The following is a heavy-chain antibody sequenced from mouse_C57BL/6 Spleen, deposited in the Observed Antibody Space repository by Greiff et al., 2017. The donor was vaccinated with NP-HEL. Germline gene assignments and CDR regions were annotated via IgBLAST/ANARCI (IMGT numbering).Heavy chain of an antibody. CDR3: ARHEESGTGYFDY. V-gene: IGHV5-9*01. CDR2: ISGGGGNT. J-gene: IGHJ2*01. Sequence: EVHLVESGGGLVKPGGSLKLSCAASGFTFSSYTMSWVRQTPEKRLEWVATISGGGGNTYYPDSVKGRFTISRDNAKNTLYLQMSSRRSEDTALYYCARHEESGTGYFDYWGQGTTLTVSS. D-gene: IGHD3-3*01. CDR1: GFTFSSYT.